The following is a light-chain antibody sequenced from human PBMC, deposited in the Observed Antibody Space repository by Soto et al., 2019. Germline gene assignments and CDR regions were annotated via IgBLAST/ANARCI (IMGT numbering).Light chain of an antibody. CDR1: QPITSSY. CDR2: AAS. J-gene: IGKJ4*01. V-gene: IGKV3-20*01. Sequence: EIVLTQSPGTLSLSPGERATLSCRASQPITSSYLAWYQHRPGQAPRLLIYAASTRATAIPDRFSASGSATDVPLTIARLEPENVAVSYCQQYETSVTFGGGTKVEIK. CDR3: QQYETSVT.